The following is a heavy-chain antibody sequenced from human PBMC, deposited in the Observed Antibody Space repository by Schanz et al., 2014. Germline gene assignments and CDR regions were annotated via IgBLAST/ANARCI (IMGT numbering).Heavy chain of an antibody. CDR1: EFTFSTDA. CDR3: TRDVRLDRRGNWFDP. CDR2: ISASGGDT. D-gene: IGHD1-1*01. Sequence: DVHLLESGGGLVQPGGSLRLSCAASEFTFSTDAMSWVRQAPGKGLEWLSVISASGGDTYYADSVKGRFTISRDNSKNTLYLQMNSLRAEDTAVYYCTRDVRLDRRGNWFDPWAREPWSPSPQ. V-gene: IGHV3-23*01. J-gene: IGHJ5*02.